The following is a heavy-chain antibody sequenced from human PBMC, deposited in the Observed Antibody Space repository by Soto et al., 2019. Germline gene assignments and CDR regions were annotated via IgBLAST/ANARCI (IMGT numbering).Heavy chain of an antibody. Sequence: GGSLTLSCAASGFTFSSYAMSWVRQAPGKGLEWVSAISGSGGSTYYADSVKGRFTISRDNSKNTLYLQMNSLRAEDTAVYYCAKVNGDYYYYYYMDVWGKGTTVTVSS. CDR1: GFTFSSYA. V-gene: IGHV3-23*01. CDR3: AKVNGDYYYYYYMDV. CDR2: ISGSGGST. D-gene: IGHD4-17*01. J-gene: IGHJ6*03.